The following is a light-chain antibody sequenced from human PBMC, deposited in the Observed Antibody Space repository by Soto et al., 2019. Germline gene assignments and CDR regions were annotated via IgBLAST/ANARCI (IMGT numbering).Light chain of an antibody. CDR1: QSVGTF. Sequence: EIVLTQSPATLSLSPGERATLSCRASQSVGTFLAWYQHKPGQAPRLLIYDASNRATGAPARFSGSGSGTDFTLTISSLEPEDFAVYYCEQRSNWPPALTFGGGTKV. V-gene: IGKV3-11*01. CDR3: EQRSNWPPALT. CDR2: DAS. J-gene: IGKJ4*01.